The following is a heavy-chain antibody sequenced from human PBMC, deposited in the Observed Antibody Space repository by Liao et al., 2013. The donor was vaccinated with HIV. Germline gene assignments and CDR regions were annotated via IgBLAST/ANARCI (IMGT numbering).Heavy chain of an antibody. CDR3: ARGRGTSAFDI. J-gene: IGHJ3*02. CDR2: IYYSGTT. V-gene: IGHV4-30-4*08. CDR1: GGSISSGDYY. D-gene: IGHD1-1*01. Sequence: QVQLQESGPGLVKPSQTLSLTCTVSGGSISSGDYYWTWIRQPPGKGLEWIGYIYYSGTTYYNPSLKSRVTISLDTSKNQFSLRLSSVTAADTAVYYCARGRGTSAFDIWGQGTMVTVSS.